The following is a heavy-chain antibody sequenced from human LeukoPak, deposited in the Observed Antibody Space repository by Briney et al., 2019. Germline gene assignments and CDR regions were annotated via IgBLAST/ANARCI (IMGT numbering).Heavy chain of an antibody. V-gene: IGHV3-23*01. CDR1: GFTFSSYA. CDR3: AKSHCSDDSCHGGYFDY. Sequence: GGSLRLSCAASGFTFSSYAMSWVRQAPGKGLEWVSVFSGGDSSTYYAHSVKGRFTISRDNSKNTLYLQMNSLRAEDTAVYYCAKSHCSDDSCHGGYFDYWGQGTLVTVSS. J-gene: IGHJ4*02. CDR2: FSGGDSST. D-gene: IGHD2-15*01.